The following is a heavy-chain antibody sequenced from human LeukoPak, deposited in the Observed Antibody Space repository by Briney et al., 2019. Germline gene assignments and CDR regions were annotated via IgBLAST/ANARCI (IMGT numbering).Heavy chain of an antibody. CDR2: IYRGDDT. J-gene: IGHJ4*02. V-gene: IGHV3-53*01. Sequence: GGSLRLSCAASGFIVSSNYMSWARQAPGKGLEWVSVIYRGDDTYYADSVKGRFTISRDNSKNTLYLQMNSLRAEDTAVYYCARDLGGSSGLGYWGQGTLVTVSS. CDR3: ARDLGGSSGLGY. D-gene: IGHD6-19*01. CDR1: GFIVSSNY.